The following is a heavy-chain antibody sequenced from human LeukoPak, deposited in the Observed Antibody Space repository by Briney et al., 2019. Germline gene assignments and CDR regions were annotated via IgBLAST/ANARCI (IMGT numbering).Heavy chain of an antibody. CDR1: GFTFSTYA. J-gene: IGHJ4*02. CDR3: AKEVYYYGSGSYYSANYIDY. Sequence: PGGSLRLSCAASGFTFSTYAMSWVRQAPGKGLEWVSAISGRGGYTYYADSVKGRFTISRDNSKNTLYLEMNSLRAEDTAVYYCAKEVYYYGSGSYYSANYIDYWGQGTLVTVSS. CDR2: ISGRGGYT. V-gene: IGHV3-23*01. D-gene: IGHD3-10*01.